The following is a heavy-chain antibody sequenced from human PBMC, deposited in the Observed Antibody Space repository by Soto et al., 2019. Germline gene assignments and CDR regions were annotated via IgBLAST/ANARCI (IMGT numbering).Heavy chain of an antibody. CDR3: ARGHYYDSSGYYQYDAFDI. D-gene: IGHD3-22*01. CDR1: GGTFSSYA. Sequence: ASVKVSCKASGGTFSSYAISWVRQAPGQGLEWMGGIIPIFGTANYAQKFQGRVTITADESTSTAYMELSSLRSEDTAVYYCARGHYYDSSGYYQYDAFDIWGQGTMVTVSS. V-gene: IGHV1-69*13. CDR2: IIPIFGTA. J-gene: IGHJ3*02.